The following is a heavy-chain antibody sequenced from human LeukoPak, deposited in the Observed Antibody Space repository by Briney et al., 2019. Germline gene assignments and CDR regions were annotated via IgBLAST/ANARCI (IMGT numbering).Heavy chain of an antibody. J-gene: IGHJ3*02. D-gene: IGHD4-17*01. V-gene: IGHV3-21*01. CDR1: GFTFSSYS. CDR3: ARDLYGDYAFDI. Sequence: GGSLRLSCAASGFTFSSYSMNWVRQAPGKGLEWVSSISSSGDYIYYAGSVKGRFTISRDNANNLLYLQMNSLRAEDTAVFYCARDLYGDYAFDIWGQGTMVTVSS. CDR2: ISSSGDYI.